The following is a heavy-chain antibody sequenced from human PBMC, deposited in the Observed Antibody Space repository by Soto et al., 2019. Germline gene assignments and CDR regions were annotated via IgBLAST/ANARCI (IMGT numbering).Heavy chain of an antibody. V-gene: IGHV4-59*01. CDR2: IYYTGST. CDR3: VGALYYYGSGSYYKVPPSYGMDV. Sequence: PSETLSLTCTVSGGSIISYYWSWIRQPPGKGLEWIAYIYYTGSTNYNPSLKSRVAISVDTSKNQFSLKLDSVTAADTAVYYCVGALYYYGSGSYYKVPPSYGMDVWGQGTTVTVSS. J-gene: IGHJ6*02. CDR1: GGSIISYY. D-gene: IGHD3-10*01.